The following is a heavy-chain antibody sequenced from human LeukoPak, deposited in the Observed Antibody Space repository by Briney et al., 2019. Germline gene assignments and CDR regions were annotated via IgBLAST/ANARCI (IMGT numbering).Heavy chain of an antibody. CDR2: ISSSSSYI. CDR1: GFTLSNYN. D-gene: IGHD6-19*01. Sequence: PGGSLRLSCAASGFTLSNYNMNWVRQAPGKGLEWVSSISSSSSYIYYADSVKGRFTISRDNAKNSLYLQMNSLRAEDTAVYYCAGGPYHFSVAGSGDFDYWGQGTLVTVSS. J-gene: IGHJ4*02. V-gene: IGHV3-21*01. CDR3: AGGPYHFSVAGSGDFDY.